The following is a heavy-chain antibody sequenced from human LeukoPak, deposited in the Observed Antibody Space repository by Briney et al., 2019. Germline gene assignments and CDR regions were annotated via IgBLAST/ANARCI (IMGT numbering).Heavy chain of an antibody. D-gene: IGHD2-21*02. Sequence: GGSLRLSCAASGFTFNNYAMTWVRQAPGKGLEWVSAISGSGGGTYNADSVKGRFTISRDSSKNTLYLQMNSLRAEDTAVYYCAREHCGGDCYRYFFDYWGQGTLVTVSS. J-gene: IGHJ4*02. CDR2: ISGSGGGT. V-gene: IGHV3-23*01. CDR1: GFTFNNYA. CDR3: AREHCGGDCYRYFFDY.